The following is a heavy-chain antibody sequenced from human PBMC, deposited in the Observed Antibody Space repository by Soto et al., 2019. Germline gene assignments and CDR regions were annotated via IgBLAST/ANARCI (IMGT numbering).Heavy chain of an antibody. CDR2: IYYSGST. J-gene: IGHJ5*02. CDR3: ARHPSNFWFDP. Sequence: SETLSLTCTVSGGSVSSGSYYWSWIRQPPGKGLEWIGYIYYSGSTNYNPSLKSRVTISVDTSKNQFSLKLSSVTAADTAVYYCARHPSNFWFDPWGQGTLVTVS. V-gene: IGHV4-61*01. CDR1: GGSVSSGSYY. D-gene: IGHD4-4*01.